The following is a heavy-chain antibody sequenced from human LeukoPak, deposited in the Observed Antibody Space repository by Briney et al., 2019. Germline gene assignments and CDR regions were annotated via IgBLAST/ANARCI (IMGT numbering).Heavy chain of an antibody. CDR3: AKVEYSSSWYVFDY. J-gene: IGHJ4*02. D-gene: IGHD6-13*01. CDR2: MSASGGTT. V-gene: IGHV3-23*01. CDR1: GFTFSSYA. Sequence: GGSLRLSCAVSGFTFSSYAMSWVRQSPGKGLEWVSTMSASGGTTYYADSVKGRFTISRDNSVDTLYLQMNSLRAEDTAVYYCAKVEYSSSWYVFDYWGQGTLVTVSS.